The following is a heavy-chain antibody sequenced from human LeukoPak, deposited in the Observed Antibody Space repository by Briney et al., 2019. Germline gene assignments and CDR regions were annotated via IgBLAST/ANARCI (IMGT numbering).Heavy chain of an antibody. CDR3: AKDPDRGVRGVSDY. CDR1: GFTFSSYA. J-gene: IGHJ4*02. Sequence: PGGSLRLSCAASGFTFSSYAMSWVRQALGKGLEWVSAISGSGVSTYYADSVKGRFTISRDNSKSTLYLQMNSLRAEDTAVYYCAKDPDRGVRGVSDYWGQGTLVTVSS. CDR2: ISGSGVST. V-gene: IGHV3-23*01. D-gene: IGHD3-10*01.